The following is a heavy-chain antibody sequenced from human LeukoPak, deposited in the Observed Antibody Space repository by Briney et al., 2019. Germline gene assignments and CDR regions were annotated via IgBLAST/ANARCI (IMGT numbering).Heavy chain of an antibody. V-gene: IGHV4-59*01. CDR1: GGSIGSYH. CDR3: ARVASKGGMDV. Sequence: SETLSLTCSVSGGSIGSYHWSWIRQPPGKGLEWIGHVHYTWNTKYNPSLTGRVSISLDRPKNQFSLSLSSLTAADTAVYYCARVASKGGMDVWGQGTTVIVSS. CDR2: VHYTWNT. J-gene: IGHJ6*02. D-gene: IGHD5/OR15-5a*01.